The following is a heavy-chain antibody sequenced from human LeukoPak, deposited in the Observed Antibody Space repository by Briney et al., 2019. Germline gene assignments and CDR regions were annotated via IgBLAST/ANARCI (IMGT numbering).Heavy chain of an antibody. D-gene: IGHD3-22*01. CDR2: ISSSGSTI. Sequence: TGGSLRLSCAASGFIFSSYEMNWVRQAPGKGLEWVSYISSSGSTIYYADSVEGRFTISRDNAKNSLYLQMNSLRAEDTAVYYCARDVYDSRGYYTDYWGQGTLVTVSS. V-gene: IGHV3-48*03. CDR3: ARDVYDSRGYYTDY. J-gene: IGHJ4*02. CDR1: GFIFSSYE.